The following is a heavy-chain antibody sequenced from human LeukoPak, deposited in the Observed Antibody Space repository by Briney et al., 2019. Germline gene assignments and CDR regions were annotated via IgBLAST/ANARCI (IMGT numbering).Heavy chain of an antibody. CDR3: ARDLTGIAAAGGGY. Sequence: KPGASVKVSCKASGYTFTGYYMHWVRQAPEQGLEWMGWINPNSGGTNYAQKFQGRVTMTRDTSISTAYMELSRLRSDDTAVYYCARDLTGIAAAGGGYWGQGTLVTVSS. D-gene: IGHD6-13*01. V-gene: IGHV1-2*02. J-gene: IGHJ4*02. CDR1: GYTFTGYY. CDR2: INPNSGGT.